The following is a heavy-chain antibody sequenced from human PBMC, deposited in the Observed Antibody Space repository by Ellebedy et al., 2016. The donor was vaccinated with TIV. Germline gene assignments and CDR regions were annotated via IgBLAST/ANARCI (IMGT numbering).Heavy chain of an antibody. J-gene: IGHJ3*02. V-gene: IGHV4-59*01. CDR1: GGSISSYY. CDR3: ARETTDVAFDI. CDR2: IYYSGST. Sequence: MPSETLSLTCTVSGGSISSYYWSWIRKPPGKGLEWIGYIYYSGSTNYNPSLKSRVTISVDTSKNQFSLKLSSVTAADTAVYYCARETTDVAFDIWGQGTMVTVSS. D-gene: IGHD1-1*01.